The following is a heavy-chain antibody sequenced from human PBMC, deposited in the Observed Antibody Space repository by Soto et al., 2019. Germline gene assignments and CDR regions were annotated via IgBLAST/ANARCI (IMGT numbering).Heavy chain of an antibody. CDR2: ISAYNGNT. CDR3: ARDSPFTVTTVSSGYYYYGMDV. V-gene: IGHV1-18*01. J-gene: IGHJ6*02. CDR1: GYTFTSYG. Sequence: GASVKVSCKASGYTFTSYGISWVRQAPGQGLEWMGWISAYNGNTNYAQKLQGRVTMTTDTSTSTAYMELRSLRSDDTAVYYCARDSPFTVTTVSSGYYYYGMDVWGQGTTVTVSS. D-gene: IGHD4-4*01.